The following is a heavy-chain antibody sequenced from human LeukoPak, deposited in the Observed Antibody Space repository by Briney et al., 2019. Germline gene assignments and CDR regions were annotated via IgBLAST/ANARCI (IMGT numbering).Heavy chain of an antibody. CDR1: GGTFSSYA. CDR3: ASGLRNTFDY. CDR2: IIPIFGTA. D-gene: IGHD5-12*01. Sequence: ASVKASCKASGGTFSSYAISWVRQAPGQGLEWMGGIIPIFGTANYAQKFQGRVTITADESTSTAYMELSSLRSEDTAVYYCASGLRNTFDYWGQGTLVTVSS. V-gene: IGHV1-69*13. J-gene: IGHJ4*02.